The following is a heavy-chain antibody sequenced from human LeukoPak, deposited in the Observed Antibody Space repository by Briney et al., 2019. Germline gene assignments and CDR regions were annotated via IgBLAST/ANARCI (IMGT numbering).Heavy chain of an antibody. CDR2: ISGSGGST. V-gene: IGHV3-23*01. D-gene: IGHD6-13*01. CDR1: GFTFSSYA. Sequence: GGSLRLSCAASGFTFSSYAMSWVRQAPGKGLEWVSAISGSGGSTYYADSVKGRFTISRDNSKNTLYLQMNSLRAEDTAVYYCAKDGASSSWYWNFFDYWGQGTLVTVSS. CDR3: AKDGASSSWYWNFFDY. J-gene: IGHJ4*02.